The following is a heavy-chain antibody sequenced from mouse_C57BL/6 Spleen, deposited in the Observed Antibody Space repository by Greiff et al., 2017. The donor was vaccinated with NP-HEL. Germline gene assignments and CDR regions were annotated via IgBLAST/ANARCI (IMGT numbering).Heavy chain of an antibody. V-gene: IGHV5-16*01. Sequence: EVNVVESEGGLVQPGSSMKLSCTASGFTFSDYYMAWVRQVPEKGLEWVANINYDGSSTYYLDSLKSRFIISRDNAKNILYLQMSSLKSEDTATYYCAREGTGFAYWGQGTLVTVSA. CDR1: GFTFSDYY. J-gene: IGHJ3*01. CDR3: AREGTGFAY. D-gene: IGHD3-3*01. CDR2: INYDGSST.